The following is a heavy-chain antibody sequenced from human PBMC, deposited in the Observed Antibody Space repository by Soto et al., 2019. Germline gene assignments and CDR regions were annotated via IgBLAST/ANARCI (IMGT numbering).Heavy chain of an antibody. Sequence: SETLSLTCTVSGGSISSGGYYWSWIRQHPGKGLEWIGYIYYSGSTYYNTSLKSRVTKSVDTSKNQFTLKLSSVTAADTAVYYCARAGESITMVRGVITYFDYWGQGTLVTVSS. J-gene: IGHJ4*02. CDR1: GGSISSGGYY. CDR3: ARAGESITMVRGVITYFDY. V-gene: IGHV4-31*03. CDR2: IYYSGST. D-gene: IGHD3-10*01.